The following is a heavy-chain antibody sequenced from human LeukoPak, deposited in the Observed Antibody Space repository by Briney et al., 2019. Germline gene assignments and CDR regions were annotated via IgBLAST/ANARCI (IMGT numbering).Heavy chain of an antibody. D-gene: IGHD6-13*01. CDR3: ARARYETRIWPNSSYDYYHYMDV. CDR1: GYTLTELS. J-gene: IGHJ6*03. CDR2: FDPEKGET. Sequence: ASVKVSCKVSGYTLTELSMHWVRQAPGKGFEWMGRFDPEKGETIYAQKFQGRVTITEETSTDTAYMEPSSLRSEDMAVNYCARARYETRIWPNSSYDYYHYMDVWGKGTTVTVSS. V-gene: IGHV1-24*01.